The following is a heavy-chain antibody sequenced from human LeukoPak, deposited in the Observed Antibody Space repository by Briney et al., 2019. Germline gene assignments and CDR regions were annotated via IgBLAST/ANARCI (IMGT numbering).Heavy chain of an antibody. D-gene: IGHD2-15*01. J-gene: IGHJ6*02. CDR2: ISGSGNNA. Sequence: PGGSLRLTCAASGFTFSSYVMTWGRQAPGKGLEWVSDISGSGNNAYYAGSVKGRFTISRDNSKNTLYLQMNSLRAEDTAVYYCAKMKVGGPPLTTRTYGMDVWGQGTPVTVSS. CDR3: AKMKVGGPPLTTRTYGMDV. V-gene: IGHV3-23*01. CDR1: GFTFSSYV.